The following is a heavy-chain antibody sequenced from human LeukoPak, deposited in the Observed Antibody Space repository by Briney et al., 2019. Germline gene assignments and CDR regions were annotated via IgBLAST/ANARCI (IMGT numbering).Heavy chain of an antibody. J-gene: IGHJ6*02. D-gene: IGHD1-26*01. CDR3: ARTFSESYYYYGMDV. CDR2: VYDSGGT. Sequence: EPLSLTCTASGGSISSYSWSWLRQPPGRGLEWSGYVYDSGGTNYIHSLKSRVTISVDTSKNQLSLQMSTVSAAYTAVYYCARTFSESYYYYGMDVWGQGTTVTVSS. V-gene: IGHV4-59*01. CDR1: GGSISSYS.